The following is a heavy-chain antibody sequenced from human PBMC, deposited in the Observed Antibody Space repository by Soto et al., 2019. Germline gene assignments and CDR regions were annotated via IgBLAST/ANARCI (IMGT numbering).Heavy chain of an antibody. D-gene: IGHD1-1*01. J-gene: IGHJ6*02. CDR2: MYYSGDT. V-gene: IGHV4-59*01. CDR3: ARGDWNDYFYNGMDV. CDR1: GGSINNYY. Sequence: QVQLQESGPGLVKPSETLSLTCTVSGGSINNYYWVWLRQPPGEGLEWIGHMYYSGDTDYNPSLKSRVARSVDTSTNRFSLRLTAVTAADTAVYYCARGDWNDYFYNGMDVWGQGTTVIVSS.